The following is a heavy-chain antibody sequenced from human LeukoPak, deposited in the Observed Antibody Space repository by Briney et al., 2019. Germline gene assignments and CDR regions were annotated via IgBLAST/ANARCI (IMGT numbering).Heavy chain of an antibody. J-gene: IGHJ5*02. D-gene: IGHD2-2*03. CDR2: IYYSGST. CDR3: ARLLRVGYCSTTTCNWFDP. CDR1: GGSISSTSYY. V-gene: IGHV4-39*07. Sequence: SETLSLTCAVSGGSISSTSYYWGWIRQPPGKGLEWIGSIYYSGSTYYSPSLKSRVTISVDTSKNQSSLKLSSVTAADTAVYYCARLLRVGYCSTTTCNWFDPWGQGTLVTVSS.